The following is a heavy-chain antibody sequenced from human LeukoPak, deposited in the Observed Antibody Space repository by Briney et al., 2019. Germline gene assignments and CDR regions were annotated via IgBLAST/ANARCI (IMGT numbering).Heavy chain of an antibody. CDR2: AYYTGST. J-gene: IGHJ5*02. CDR1: GGSISSYY. Sequence: PSETLSLTCTVSGGSISSYYWSWIRQPPGKGLEWIGYAYYTGSTNYNPSLNSRVTMSIDTSKNQFSLRLSSVTAADTAVYYCARVVGFYDSSAFDLWGQGTLVTVSS. D-gene: IGHD3-22*01. V-gene: IGHV4-59*01. CDR3: ARVVGFYDSSAFDL.